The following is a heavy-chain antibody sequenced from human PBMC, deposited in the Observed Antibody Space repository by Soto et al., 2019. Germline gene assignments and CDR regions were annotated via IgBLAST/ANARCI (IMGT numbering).Heavy chain of an antibody. CDR3: ARENFNPPGEKYYYDSSGYDAFDI. D-gene: IGHD3-22*01. CDR2: INHSGST. CDR1: GGSFSGYY. Sequence: QVQLQQWGAGLLKPSETLSLTCAVYGGSFSGYYWSWIRQPPGKGLEWIGEINHSGSTNYNPSLKSRVTISVDTSKNQFSLKLSSVTAADTAVYYCARENFNPPGEKYYYDSSGYDAFDIWGQGTMVTVSS. V-gene: IGHV4-34*01. J-gene: IGHJ3*02.